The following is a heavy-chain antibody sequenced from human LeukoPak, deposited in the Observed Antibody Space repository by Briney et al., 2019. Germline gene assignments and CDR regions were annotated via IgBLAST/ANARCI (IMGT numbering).Heavy chain of an antibody. Sequence: GGSLRLSCAASGLIFSSYAMTWVRQAPGKGLEWVSGISGSGGSTYYADSVKGRFTVSRDNSKKTLYLQMNSLRAEDTAVYFCAKATHSSGWPPEDYWGQGTLVTVSS. J-gene: IGHJ4*02. CDR2: ISGSGGST. V-gene: IGHV3-23*01. D-gene: IGHD6-19*01. CDR1: GLIFSSYA. CDR3: AKATHSSGWPPEDY.